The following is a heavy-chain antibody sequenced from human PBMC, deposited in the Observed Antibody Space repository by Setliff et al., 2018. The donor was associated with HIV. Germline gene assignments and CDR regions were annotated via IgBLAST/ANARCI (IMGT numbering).Heavy chain of an antibody. CDR3: ARSTVGAGASFP. V-gene: IGHV4-34*01. CDR1: GGSFSGFY. Sequence: SETLSLTCAVYGGSFSGFYWSWIRQAPGKGLEWIGEINHSGKTNYNPSLKSRITLSVDTSENQFALKLASVTAAATAVYYCARSTVGAGASFPWGRGTLVTVSS. J-gene: IGHJ5*02. D-gene: IGHD1-26*01. CDR2: INHSGKT.